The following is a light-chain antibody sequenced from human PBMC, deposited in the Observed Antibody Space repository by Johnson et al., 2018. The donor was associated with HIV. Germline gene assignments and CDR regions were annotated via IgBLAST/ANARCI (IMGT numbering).Light chain of an antibody. Sequence: QSVLTQPPSVSAAPGQKVDISCSGSSSNIESDYVSWYQQLPGTAPKLLIYDNNKRPSGIPDRFSGSKSGTSATLGITGLQTGDEADYYCGTWDSSLSAAFGTGTKVTVL. V-gene: IGLV1-51*01. J-gene: IGLJ1*01. CDR3: GTWDSSLSAA. CDR1: SSNIESDY. CDR2: DNN.